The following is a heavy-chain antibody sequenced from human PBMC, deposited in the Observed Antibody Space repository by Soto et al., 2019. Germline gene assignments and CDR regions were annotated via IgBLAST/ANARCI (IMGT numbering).Heavy chain of an antibody. CDR2: IWYDGGIK. D-gene: IGHD3-10*01. Sequence: QVQLVESGGGVVQPGRSLRLSCAASGFTFSSYGMYWVRQAPGKGLEWVAVIWYDGGIKYYADSVKGRFTISRDNSKNTLSLEINSLRAEDTAVYFCARPSSKVRGIIPSFDIWGQGTVVTVSS. V-gene: IGHV3-33*01. J-gene: IGHJ3*02. CDR3: ARPSSKVRGIIPSFDI. CDR1: GFTFSSYG.